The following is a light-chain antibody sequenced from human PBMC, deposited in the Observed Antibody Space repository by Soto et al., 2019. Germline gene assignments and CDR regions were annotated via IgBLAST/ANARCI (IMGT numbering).Light chain of an antibody. V-gene: IGLV1-40*01. CDR3: LSYDNSLSSPVL. Sequence: QSVLTQPPSVSGAPGQRVTIPCTGSSSSIGAGYDVHWYQQLPGTAPKLLIYGNNNRPSGVPDRFSGSRSVTSASLAITGRQAEDEADYFCLSYDNSLSSPVLFGGGTKVTVL. CDR1: SSSIGAGYD. J-gene: IGLJ2*01. CDR2: GNN.